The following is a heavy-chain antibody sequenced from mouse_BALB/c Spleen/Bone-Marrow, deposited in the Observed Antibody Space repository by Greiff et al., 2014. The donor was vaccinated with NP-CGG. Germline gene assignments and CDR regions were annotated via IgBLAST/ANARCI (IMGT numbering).Heavy chain of an antibody. J-gene: IGHJ4*01. CDR3: ARGVPMDY. CDR2: IYPGDGDT. Sequence: QVHVKQSGAELVRPGSSVKISCKASGYAFSSYWMNWVKQRPGQGLEWTGQIYPGDGDTNYNGKFKGKATLTADKSSSTAYMQLSSLTSEDSAVYFCARGVPMDYWGQGTSVTVSS. V-gene: IGHV1-80*01. CDR1: GYAFSSYW.